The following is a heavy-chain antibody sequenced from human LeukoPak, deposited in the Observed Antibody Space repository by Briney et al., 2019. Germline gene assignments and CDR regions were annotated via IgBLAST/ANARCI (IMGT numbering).Heavy chain of an antibody. D-gene: IGHD2-21*01. CDR1: GFTFSSYW. J-gene: IGHJ3*02. V-gene: IGHV3-7*01. CDR2: IKQDGSEK. CDR3: ARERQDTILHSGAFDI. Sequence: GGSLRLSCAASGFTFSSYWMSWVRQAPGKGLEWVANIKQDGSEKYYVDSVKGRFTISRDNAKNSLYLQMNSLRAEDTAVYFCARERQDTILHSGAFDIWGQGTMVTVSS.